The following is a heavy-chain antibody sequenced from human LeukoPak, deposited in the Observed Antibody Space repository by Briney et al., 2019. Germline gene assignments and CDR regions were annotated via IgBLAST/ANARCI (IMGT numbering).Heavy chain of an antibody. CDR2: ISGSGGST. CDR3: ARDSYYYDSSGYYYVY. V-gene: IGHV3-23*01. CDR1: GFTFSSYA. D-gene: IGHD3-22*01. J-gene: IGHJ4*02. Sequence: PGGSLRLSCAASGFTFSSYAMTWVRQAPGKGLEWVSAISGSGGSTYYPDSVKGRFTISRDNSKNTLYLQMNSLRAEDTAVYYCARDSYYYDSSGYYYVYWGQGTLVTVSS.